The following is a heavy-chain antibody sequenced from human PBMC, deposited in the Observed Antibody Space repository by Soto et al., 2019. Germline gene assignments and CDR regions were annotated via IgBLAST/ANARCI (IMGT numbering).Heavy chain of an antibody. J-gene: IGHJ6*02. D-gene: IGHD6-19*01. CDR2: ISYDGSKK. CDR1: GFTFSSYA. CDR3: ARDLRVAVAGSWNLYYYHYGMDF. V-gene: IGHV3-30-3*01. Sequence: GGSLRLSCAASGFTFSSYAMHWVRQAPGKGLEWVVVISYDGSKKYHADSVKGRFTISRDNSKNTLYLQMNSLRAEDTAVYYCARDLRVAVAGSWNLYYYHYGMDFWGQGSTVTVSS.